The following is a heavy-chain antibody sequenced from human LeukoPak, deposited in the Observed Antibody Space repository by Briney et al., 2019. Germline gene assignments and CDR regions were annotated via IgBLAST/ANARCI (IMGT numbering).Heavy chain of an antibody. D-gene: IGHD3-22*01. CDR2: IYYSGST. V-gene: IGHV4-59*08. CDR3: ARQRGGKKYYYDTSRYYYFDY. J-gene: IGHJ4*02. Sequence: PSETLSLTCTVSGGSISSYYWSWIRQPPGKGLEWIGYIYYSGSTNYNPSLKSRVTISVDTSKNQFSLKLSSVTAADTAVYYCARQRGGKKYYYDTSRYYYFDYWGQRTLVTVSS. CDR1: GGSISSYY.